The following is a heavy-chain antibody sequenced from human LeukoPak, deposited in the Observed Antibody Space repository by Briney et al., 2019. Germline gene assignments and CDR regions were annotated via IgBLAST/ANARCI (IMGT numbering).Heavy chain of an antibody. V-gene: IGHV3-48*03. D-gene: IGHD6-13*01. Sequence: EPGGSLRLSCAASGFTFSSYEMNWVRQAPGKGLEGVSYISSSGSTIYYADYVKGRFTIYSDISKTSLYLQMSRLRGEDTAVYYCARGGSSWYEYFQHWGQGALVTVSS. CDR2: ISSSGSTI. CDR1: GFTFSSYE. CDR3: ARGGSSWYEYFQH. J-gene: IGHJ1*01.